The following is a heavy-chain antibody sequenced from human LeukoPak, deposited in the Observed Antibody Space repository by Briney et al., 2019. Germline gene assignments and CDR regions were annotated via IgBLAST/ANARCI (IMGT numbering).Heavy chain of an antibody. V-gene: IGHV3-21*01. J-gene: IGHJ4*02. CDR3: ARGGGSYNY. CDR1: GFTFSSSG. Sequence: GRSLRLSCEGSGFTFSSSGMNWVRQAPGKGLEWVSSINSLSTSILYADSVKGRFTISRDNAKNSLYLQMHSLRAEDTALYYCARGGGSYNYWGQGTLVTVSS. CDR2: INSLSTSI. D-gene: IGHD1-26*01.